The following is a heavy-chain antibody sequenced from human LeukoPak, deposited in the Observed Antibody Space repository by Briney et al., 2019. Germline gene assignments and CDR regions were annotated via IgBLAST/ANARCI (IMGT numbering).Heavy chain of an antibody. J-gene: IGHJ3*02. Sequence: SETLYLTCTVSGGSISSGDYYWSWIRQPPGKGLEWIGYICYSGSTYYNPSLKSRVTISVDTSKNQFSLKLSSVTAADTAVYYCARDTAVAEGAFDIWGQGTMVTVSS. CDR3: ARDTAVAEGAFDI. CDR1: GGSISSGDYY. CDR2: ICYSGST. D-gene: IGHD6-19*01. V-gene: IGHV4-30-4*08.